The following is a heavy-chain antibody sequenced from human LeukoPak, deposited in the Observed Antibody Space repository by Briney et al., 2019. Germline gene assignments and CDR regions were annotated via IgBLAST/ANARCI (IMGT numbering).Heavy chain of an antibody. D-gene: IGHD3-22*01. V-gene: IGHV3-48*03. Sequence: GGSLRLSCAASGFTFSSYEMNWVRQAPGKGLEWVSYISSSGSTIYYADSVKGRFTISRDNAKNSLYLQMNSLRAVDTAVYYCARIGATYFYDRTTDYWGQGTLVTVSS. CDR1: GFTFSSYE. J-gene: IGHJ4*02. CDR2: ISSSGSTI. CDR3: ARIGATYFYDRTTDY.